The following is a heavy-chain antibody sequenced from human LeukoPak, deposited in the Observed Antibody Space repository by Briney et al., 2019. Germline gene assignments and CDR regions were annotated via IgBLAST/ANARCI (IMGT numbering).Heavy chain of an antibody. D-gene: IGHD3-22*01. J-gene: IGHJ6*02. CDR1: GENFSIYF. CDR2: IYYSGST. Sequence: PSETLSLTCAVYGENFSIYFYSWIRQPPGKGLEWIGYIYYSGSTNYNPSLKSRVTISVDTSKNQFSLKLSSVTAADTAVYYCARGGDSSGYYSYYYYYGMDVWGQGTTVTVSS. V-gene: IGHV4-59*01. CDR3: ARGGDSSGYYSYYYYYGMDV.